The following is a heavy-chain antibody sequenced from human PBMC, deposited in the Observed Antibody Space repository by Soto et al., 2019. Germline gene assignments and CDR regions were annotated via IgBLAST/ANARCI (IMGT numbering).Heavy chain of an antibody. CDR3: ARPSAYCGGDCYPFDY. V-gene: IGHV1-69*12. D-gene: IGHD2-21*02. CDR1: GGTFSSYA. CDR2: IIPIFGTA. Sequence: QVQLVQSGAEVKKPGSSVKVSCKASGGTFSSYAISWVRQAPGQGLEWMGGIIPIFGTANYAQTFQGRVTITADESTSTAYMELSSLRSEDTAVYYCARPSAYCGGDCYPFDYWGQGTLVTVSS. J-gene: IGHJ4*02.